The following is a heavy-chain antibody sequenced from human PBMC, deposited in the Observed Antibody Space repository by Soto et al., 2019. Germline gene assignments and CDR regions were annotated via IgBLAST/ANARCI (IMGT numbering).Heavy chain of an antibody. D-gene: IGHD4-17*01. CDR2: TYYRSKWYN. Sequence: SRSLSLTCAISGDSVSSNSAAWNWIRQSPSRGLEWLGRTYYRSKWYNDYAVSVKSRITINPDTSKNQFSLQLNSVTPADTAVYYCARFGGHTVTNDYWGQGTLVTVSS. J-gene: IGHJ4*02. CDR1: GDSVSSNSAA. V-gene: IGHV6-1*01. CDR3: ARFGGHTVTNDY.